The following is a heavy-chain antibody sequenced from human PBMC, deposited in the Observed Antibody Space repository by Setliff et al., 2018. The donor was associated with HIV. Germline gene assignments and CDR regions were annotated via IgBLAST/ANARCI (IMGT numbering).Heavy chain of an antibody. V-gene: IGHV4-38-2*01. CDR2: IYHSGST. Sequence: SETLSLTCAVSGYSISSGYYWGWIRQPPGKGLEWIGSIYHSGSTYYNPSLKSRVTISVDTSKNQLSLKLSSVTAADTAVYYCAGESSIAVAEYFQHWGQGTLVTVSS. CDR1: GYSISSGYY. D-gene: IGHD6-19*01. CDR3: AGESSIAVAEYFQH. J-gene: IGHJ1*01.